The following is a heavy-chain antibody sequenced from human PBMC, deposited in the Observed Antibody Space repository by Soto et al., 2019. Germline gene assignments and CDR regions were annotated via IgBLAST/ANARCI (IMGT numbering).Heavy chain of an antibody. CDR1: GGSISSDYYH. J-gene: IGHJ6*03. V-gene: IGHV4-30-2*06. CDR2: INHSGST. CDR3: ARNPRRYYYYMDV. Sequence: PSETLSLTCTVSGGSISSDYYHWTWIRQSPGKGLEWIGYINHSGSTNYNPSLKSRVTISVDTSKNQFSLKLSSVTAADTAVYYCARNPRRYYYYMDVWGKGTTVTVSS.